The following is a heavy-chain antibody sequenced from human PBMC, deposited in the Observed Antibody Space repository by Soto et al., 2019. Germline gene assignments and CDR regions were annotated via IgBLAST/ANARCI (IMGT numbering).Heavy chain of an antibody. V-gene: IGHV3-30-3*01. CDR1: EFTFSSYA. CDR2: ISYDGSNK. CDR3: ARGDEWELLEPFFDY. D-gene: IGHD1-26*01. J-gene: IGHJ4*02. Sequence: QVQLVESGGGVVQPGRSLRLSCAASEFTFSSYAMHWVRQAPGKGLEWVAVISYDGSNKYYADSVKGRFTISRDNSKNTLYLQMNSLRAEDTAVYYCARGDEWELLEPFFDYWGQGTLVTVSS.